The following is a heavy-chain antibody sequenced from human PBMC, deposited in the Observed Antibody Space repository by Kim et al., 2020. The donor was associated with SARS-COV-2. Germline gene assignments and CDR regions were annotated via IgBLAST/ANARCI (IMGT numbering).Heavy chain of an antibody. Sequence: GGSLRLSCAASGFTFGDYAMHWVRQAPGKGLEWVSGISWNSGSIGYADSVKGRFTISRDNAKNSLYLQMNSLRAEDTALYYCAKFSAAGTTQNTASTYSSGWETIDYWGQGTLVTVSS. J-gene: IGHJ4*02. V-gene: IGHV3-9*01. CDR1: GFTFGDYA. CDR3: AKFSAAGTTQNTASTYSSGWETIDY. D-gene: IGHD6-19*01. CDR2: ISWNSGSI.